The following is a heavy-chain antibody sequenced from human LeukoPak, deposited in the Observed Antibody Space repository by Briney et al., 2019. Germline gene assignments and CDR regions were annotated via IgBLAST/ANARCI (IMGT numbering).Heavy chain of an antibody. Sequence: GGSLRLSCAASGFTFSTYWMSWVRQAPGKGLECVANINPDGSEKYYVDSVKGRFTISRDNAKNSLYLQMNSLRAEDTAVYYCARDPVIDYWGQGTLVTVSS. CDR1: GFTFSTYW. CDR3: ARDPVIDY. CDR2: INPDGSEK. V-gene: IGHV3-7*01. J-gene: IGHJ4*02.